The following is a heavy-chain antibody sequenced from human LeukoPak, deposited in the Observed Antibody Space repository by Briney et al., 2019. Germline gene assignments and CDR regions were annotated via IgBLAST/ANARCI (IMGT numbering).Heavy chain of an antibody. D-gene: IGHD5-18*01. CDR3: ARDYDGYSYGYNYYYGMDV. CDR1: GGSISSYY. CDR2: IYTSGST. Sequence: SETLSLTCTVSGGSISSYYWSWIRQPAGKGLEWIGRIYTSGSTNYNPSLKSRVTMSVDTSKNQFSLKLSSVTAADTAVYYCARDYDGYSYGYNYYYGMDVWGQGTTVTVSS. V-gene: IGHV4-4*07. J-gene: IGHJ6*02.